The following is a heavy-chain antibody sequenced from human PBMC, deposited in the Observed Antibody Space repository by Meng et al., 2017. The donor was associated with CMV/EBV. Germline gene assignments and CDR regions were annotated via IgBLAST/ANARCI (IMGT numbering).Heavy chain of an antibody. J-gene: IGHJ6*02. CDR3: ARDGDGSGSYVGMDV. D-gene: IGHD3-10*01. CDR1: GFTFSSYW. Sequence: GESPKISCAASGFTFSSYWMSWVRQAPGKGLEWVANIKQDGSEKYYVDSVKGRFTISRDNAKNSLYLQMNSLRAEDTAVYYCARDGDGSGSYVGMDVWGQGTTVTVSS. V-gene: IGHV3-7*01. CDR2: IKQDGSEK.